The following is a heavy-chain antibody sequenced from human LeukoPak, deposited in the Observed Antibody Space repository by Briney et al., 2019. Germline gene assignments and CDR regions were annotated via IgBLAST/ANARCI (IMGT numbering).Heavy chain of an antibody. CDR1: GDSITSYY. CDR2: IYYSGIT. CDR3: ARQAYSSNLGWFDP. D-gene: IGHD6-13*01. Sequence: PSETLSLTCTVSGDSITSYYWTWIRQPPGKGLEWIGYIYYSGITNYNPSLKSRVTTSVDTSKNQFSLKLSSVTAADTAVYYCARQAYSSNLGWFDPWGQGTLVTVSS. J-gene: IGHJ5*02. V-gene: IGHV4-59*08.